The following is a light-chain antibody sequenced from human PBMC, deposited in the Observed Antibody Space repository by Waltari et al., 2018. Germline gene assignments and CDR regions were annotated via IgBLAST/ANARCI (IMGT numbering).Light chain of an antibody. CDR1: RLEEKY. J-gene: IGLJ2*01. CDR2: QDT. V-gene: IGLV3-1*01. CDR3: QAWDSNIVV. Sequence: SYELMQAPSVSVSPGQTATITCSANRLEEKYVCWYQQKPGKSPVLIIYQDTKRPSGIPERFSASHSGNTAILTISVTQSVDEADYYCQAWDSNIVVFGGGTKLTVL.